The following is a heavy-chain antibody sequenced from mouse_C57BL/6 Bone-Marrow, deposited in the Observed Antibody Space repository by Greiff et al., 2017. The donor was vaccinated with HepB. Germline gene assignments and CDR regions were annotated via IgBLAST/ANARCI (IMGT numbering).Heavy chain of an antibody. J-gene: IGHJ4*01. D-gene: IGHD3-2*02. Sequence: EVKLVESGGGLVKPGGSLKLSCAASGFTFSSYAMSWVRQTPEKRLEWVATISDGGSYTYYPDNVKGRFTISRDNAKNNLYLQMSHLKSEDTAMYYCARDERLRQLRLHYAMDYWGQGTSVTVSS. V-gene: IGHV5-4*01. CDR2: ISDGGSYT. CDR1: GFTFSSYA. CDR3: ARDERLRQLRLHYAMDY.